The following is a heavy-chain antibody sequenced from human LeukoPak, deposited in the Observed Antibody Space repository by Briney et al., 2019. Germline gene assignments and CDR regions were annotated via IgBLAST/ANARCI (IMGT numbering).Heavy chain of an antibody. CDR2: INQDGNDK. CDR1: GFTFSTYW. D-gene: IGHD1-26*01. V-gene: IGHV3-7*03. Sequence: GGSLGLSCADSGFTFSTYWMTWVRQAPGKGLEWVANINQDGNDKYYVDSVKGRFTISRDNAKNSLYLQMNSLRVEDTAVYYCARDRSLGCDHWGQGTLVTASS. J-gene: IGHJ4*02. CDR3: ARDRSLGCDH.